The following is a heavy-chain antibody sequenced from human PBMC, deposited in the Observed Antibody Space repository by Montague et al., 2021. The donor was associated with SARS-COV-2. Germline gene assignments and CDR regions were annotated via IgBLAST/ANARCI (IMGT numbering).Heavy chain of an antibody. CDR1: GGSFSGYC. D-gene: IGHD3-10*01. Sequence: SETLSLTCAVYGGSFSGYCWSWIRQPPGKGLEWIGEINHSGSTNYNPSLKSRVTISVDTSKNQFSLKQSSVTAADTAVYYCARVRYYGSGTSLGMDVWGQGTTVTVSS. CDR2: INHSGST. V-gene: IGHV4-34*01. CDR3: ARVRYYGSGTSLGMDV. J-gene: IGHJ6*02.